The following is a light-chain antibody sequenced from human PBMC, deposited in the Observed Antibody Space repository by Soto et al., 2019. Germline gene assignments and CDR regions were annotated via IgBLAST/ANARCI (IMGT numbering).Light chain of an antibody. V-gene: IGKV3-20*01. J-gene: IGKJ1*01. CDR3: QQYGSSGT. CDR1: QSIGSSY. CDR2: GAS. Sequence: EIVFAPVSVTPSLSPEERATLSWRASQSIGSSYLDRYQQKPGQAPRLLIYGASTRATGIPDRFSGSGSGTDFTLTISRLEPEDFAVYYCQQYGSSGTFGQGTKVDIK.